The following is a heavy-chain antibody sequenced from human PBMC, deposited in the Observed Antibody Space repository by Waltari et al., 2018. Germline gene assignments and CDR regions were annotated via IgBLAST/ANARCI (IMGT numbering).Heavy chain of an antibody. J-gene: IGHJ4*02. D-gene: IGHD6-13*01. Sequence: QVQLQESGPGLVKPSQTLSLICTVSGGSISSGDYYWSWIRQPPGKGLEWIGYIYHSGSTYYNPSLKSRVTISVDTSKNQFSLKLSSVTAADTAVYYCARRGSSSWYKNYWGQGTLVTVSS. CDR3: ARRGSSSWYKNY. CDR1: GGSISSGDYY. V-gene: IGHV4-30-4*08. CDR2: IYHSGST.